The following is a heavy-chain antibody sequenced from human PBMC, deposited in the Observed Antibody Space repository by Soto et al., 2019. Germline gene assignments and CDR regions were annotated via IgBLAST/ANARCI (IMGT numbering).Heavy chain of an antibody. CDR2: IYYSGST. CDR3: ARAVLPATAPFDY. D-gene: IGHD2-2*01. Sequence: QVQLQESGPRLVKPSETLSLTCIVSGGSISNYYWSWIRQPPGKGLEWIGYIYYSGSTNYNPSLPGRVTIAVDTSKNQFSLKLSSVTAADTAVYYCARAVLPATAPFDYWGQGTLVTVSS. V-gene: IGHV4-59*01. J-gene: IGHJ4*02. CDR1: GGSISNYY.